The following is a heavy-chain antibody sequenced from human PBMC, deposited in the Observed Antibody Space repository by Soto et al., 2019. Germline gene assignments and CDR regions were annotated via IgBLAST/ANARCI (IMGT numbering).Heavy chain of an antibody. CDR1: GYTFTSYA. CDR2: INAGNGNT. Sequence: ASVKVSWKASGYTFTSYAMHWVRQAPGQRLEWMGWINAGNGNTKYSQKFQGRVTITRDTSASTAYMELSSLRSEDTAVYYCARDQNGRGSYYNVFGYWGQGTLVTVSS. D-gene: IGHD3-10*01. J-gene: IGHJ4*02. CDR3: ARDQNGRGSYYNVFGY. V-gene: IGHV1-3*01.